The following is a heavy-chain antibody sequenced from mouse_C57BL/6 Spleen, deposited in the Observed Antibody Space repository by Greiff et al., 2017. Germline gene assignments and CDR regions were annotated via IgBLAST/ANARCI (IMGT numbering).Heavy chain of an antibody. V-gene: IGHV2-6*03. D-gene: IGHD1-1*01. J-gene: IGHJ4*01. CDR3: ARSGYYGSSVYYAMDY. Sequence: QVQLKESGPGLVAPSQSLSITCTVSGFSLTSYGVHWVRQPPGKGLEWLVVIWSDGSTTYNSALKSRLSISKDNSKSQVFLKMNSLQTDDTAMYYCARSGYYGSSVYYAMDYWGQGTSVTVSS. CDR2: IWSDGST. CDR1: GFSLTSYG.